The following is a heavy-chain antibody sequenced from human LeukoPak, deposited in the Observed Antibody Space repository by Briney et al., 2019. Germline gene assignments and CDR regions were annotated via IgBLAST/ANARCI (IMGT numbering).Heavy chain of an antibody. CDR2: IKQDGNEK. CDR1: GFTFSSFW. D-gene: IGHD3-10*01. J-gene: IGHJ4*02. Sequence: GGSLRLSCAASGFTFSSFWMSWVRQAPGKGLEWVANIKQDGNEKYYVDSVKGRFTISRDNAKNSLYLQMNSLRAEDTAVYYCARYSGSTRFDYWGQGTLVTVSS. CDR3: ARYSGSTRFDY. V-gene: IGHV3-7*01.